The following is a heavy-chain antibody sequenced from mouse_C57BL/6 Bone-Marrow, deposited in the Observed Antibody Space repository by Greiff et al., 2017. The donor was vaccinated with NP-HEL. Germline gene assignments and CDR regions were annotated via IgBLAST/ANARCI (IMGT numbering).Heavy chain of an antibody. CDR3: ASAYYSNPWFAY. V-gene: IGHV7-3*01. J-gene: IGHJ3*01. D-gene: IGHD2-5*01. CDR2: IRNKANGYTT. CDR1: GFTFTDYY. Sequence: EVKLMESGGGLVQPGGSLSLSCAASGFTFTDYYMSWVRQPPGKALEWLGFIRNKANGYTTEYSASVKGRFTISRDNSQSSLYLQMNALRAEVSATYYCASAYYSNPWFAYWGPGTLVTVSA.